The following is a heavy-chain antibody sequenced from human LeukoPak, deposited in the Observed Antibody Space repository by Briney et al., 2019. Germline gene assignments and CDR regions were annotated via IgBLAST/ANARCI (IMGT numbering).Heavy chain of an antibody. Sequence: GGSLRLSCAASGFTFSSYGMSWVRQAPGMGLEGVSAISGNSGNTHYADSVKGRFTISGDNSKNTLYLQMNSLRAEDTAIYYCAKPARVGAVDYWGQGTLVTVSS. CDR2: ISGNSGNT. V-gene: IGHV3-23*01. J-gene: IGHJ4*02. CDR1: GFTFSSYG. CDR3: AKPARVGAVDY. D-gene: IGHD6-13*01.